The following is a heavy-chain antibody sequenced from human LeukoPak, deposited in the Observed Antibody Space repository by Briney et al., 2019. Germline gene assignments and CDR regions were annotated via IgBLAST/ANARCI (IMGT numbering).Heavy chain of an antibody. V-gene: IGHV1-46*01. J-gene: IGHJ6*02. CDR1: GYTLTMYY. CDR2: INPSDGAT. D-gene: IGHD3-10*01. Sequence: ASVKVSCKASGYTLTMYYIHWVRQAAGQGLEWMGMINPSDGATTYAQRFQGRVTMTRDMSTTTVYMDLRSLRAEDTAVYYCANTMVRGSYNMDVWGQGTTVTVSS. CDR3: ANTMVRGSYNMDV.